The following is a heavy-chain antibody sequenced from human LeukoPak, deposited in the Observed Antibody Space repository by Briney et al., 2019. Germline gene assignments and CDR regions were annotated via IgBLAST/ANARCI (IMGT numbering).Heavy chain of an antibody. CDR2: ISATVGIT. CDR3: AKGTMVRWDV. J-gene: IGHJ6*02. D-gene: IGHD3-10*01. V-gene: IGHV3-23*01. Sequence: GGSLRLSCAASGFTFGSYAMSWARQAPGKGLEWVSAISATVGITSYADSVKGRFTISRDNSKNTLYLQMNSLRAEDTAVYYCAKGTMVRWDVWGQGTTVTVSS. CDR1: GFTFGSYA.